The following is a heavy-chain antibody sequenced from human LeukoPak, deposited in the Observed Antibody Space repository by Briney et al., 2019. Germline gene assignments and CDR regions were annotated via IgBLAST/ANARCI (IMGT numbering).Heavy chain of an antibody. Sequence: ASVKVSCKASGGTFSSYAISWVRQAPGQGLEWMGGIIPIFGTANYAQKFQGRVTITADKSTSTAYMELSSLRSEDTAVYYCAKDQSSGLISYFDYWGQGTLVTVSS. J-gene: IGHJ4*02. CDR3: AKDQSSGLISYFDY. CDR1: GGTFSSYA. CDR2: IIPIFGTA. V-gene: IGHV1-69*06. D-gene: IGHD3-16*02.